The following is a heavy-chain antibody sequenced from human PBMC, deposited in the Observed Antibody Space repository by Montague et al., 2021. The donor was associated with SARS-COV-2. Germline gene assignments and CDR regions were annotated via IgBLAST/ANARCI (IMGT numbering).Heavy chain of an antibody. J-gene: IGHJ4*02. CDR1: GGSISSFY. CDR3: ARHYSATLPAVY. Sequence: SETLSLTCTVSGGSISSFYWSWFGQPPGKGLEWIGYISDSGSTNYNPSLTSRVTMSVDTSKNQFSLKVNSVTAADTAVYYCARHYSATLPAVYWGQGTLVTVSS. D-gene: IGHD2-15*01. CDR2: ISDSGST. V-gene: IGHV4-59*08.